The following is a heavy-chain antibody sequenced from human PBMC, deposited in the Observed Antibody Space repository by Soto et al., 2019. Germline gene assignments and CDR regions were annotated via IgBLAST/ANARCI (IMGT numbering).Heavy chain of an antibody. CDR1: GYTFTSYG. D-gene: IGHD5-18*01. J-gene: IGHJ5*02. V-gene: IGHV1-18*04. Sequence: QVQLVQSGAEVKKPGASVKVSCKASGYTFTSYGISWVRQAPGQGLEWMGWISANNGNTNYAQKLQGRVTMTTDSPTSTGYMELRSLKSDDTAVYYCARDPRDGDTARVGWFDPWGQGALVTVSS. CDR2: ISANNGNT. CDR3: ARDPRDGDTARVGWFDP.